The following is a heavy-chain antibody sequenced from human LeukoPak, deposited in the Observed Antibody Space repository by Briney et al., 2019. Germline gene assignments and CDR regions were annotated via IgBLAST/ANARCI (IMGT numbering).Heavy chain of an antibody. D-gene: IGHD5-18*01. CDR1: GFTFSTYN. CDR2: ISSSNSYI. Sequence: PGGSLRLSCAASGFTFSTYNMNWVRQAPGKGLEWVSSISSSNSYIYYADSVKGRFTISRDNAKNSVYLQMNSLRAEDTAVYYWARDTAYAFDIWGQGTMVTVSS. V-gene: IGHV3-21*01. J-gene: IGHJ3*02. CDR3: ARDTAYAFDI.